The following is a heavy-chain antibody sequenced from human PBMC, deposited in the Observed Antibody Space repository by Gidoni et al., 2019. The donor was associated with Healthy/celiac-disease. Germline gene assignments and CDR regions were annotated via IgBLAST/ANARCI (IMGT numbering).Heavy chain of an antibody. CDR3: AHGGSSTVGYFDY. CDR2: ISYDGSNK. CDR1: GFTFSSYG. D-gene: IGHD2-2*01. J-gene: IGHJ4*02. V-gene: IGHV3-30*03. Sequence: QVQLVASGGGVVQPGRSLGLSCAASGFTFSSYGMHWVRQAPGKGLEWVAVISYDGSNKYYADSVKGRFTISRDNSKNTLYLQMNSLRAEDTAVYYCAHGGSSTVGYFDYWGQGTLVTVSS.